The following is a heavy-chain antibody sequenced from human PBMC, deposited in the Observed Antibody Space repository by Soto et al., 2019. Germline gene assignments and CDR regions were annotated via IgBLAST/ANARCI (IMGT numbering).Heavy chain of an antibody. D-gene: IGHD2-2*01. CDR1: GDSISTDY. CDR2: IYYGGST. J-gene: IGHJ4*02. V-gene: IGHV4-59*01. CDR3: ARAVPAAIGFLPDYYFDY. Sequence: SETLSLTCTVSGDSISTDYWSWIRQSPGKGLEWIGFIYYGGSTNYNPSLKSRVTISVDTSKNQFSLKLSSVTAADTAVYYCARAVPAAIGFLPDYYFDYWGQGTLVTVSS.